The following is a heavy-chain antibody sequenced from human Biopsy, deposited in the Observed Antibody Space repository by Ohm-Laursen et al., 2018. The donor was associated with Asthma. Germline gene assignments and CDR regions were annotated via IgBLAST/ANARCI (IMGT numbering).Heavy chain of an antibody. V-gene: IGHV5-51*01. CDR1: GYTFSDSW. CDR2: IFAANSET. Sequence: GESLKISCKVSGYTFSDSWIGWVRQMPGKGLEWMGIIFAANSETKYSPSFQGQVTISADMSISTAFPQWSSLKASDTAIYYCARFIDGTFFVDYWGQGTLVTVSS. D-gene: IGHD1-7*01. CDR3: ARFIDGTFFVDY. J-gene: IGHJ4*02.